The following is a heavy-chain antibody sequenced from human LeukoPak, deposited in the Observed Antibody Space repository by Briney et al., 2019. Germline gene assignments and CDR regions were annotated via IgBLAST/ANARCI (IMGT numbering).Heavy chain of an antibody. CDR2: ISAYNGNT. D-gene: IGHD3-3*01. CDR3: ARDWYYDFWSGYRNWFDP. V-gene: IGHV1-18*04. CDR1: GYTFSGYY. J-gene: IGHJ5*02. Sequence: GASVKVSCKASGYTFSGYYSHWVRQAPGQGLEWMGWISAYNGNTNYAQKLQGRVTMTTDTSTSTAYMELRSLRSDDTAVYYCARDWYYDFWSGYRNWFDPWGQGTLVTVSS.